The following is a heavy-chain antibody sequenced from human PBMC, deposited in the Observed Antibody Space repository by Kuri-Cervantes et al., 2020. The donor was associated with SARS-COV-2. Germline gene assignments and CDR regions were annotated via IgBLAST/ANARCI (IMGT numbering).Heavy chain of an antibody. CDR3: ARALYGGRLDYSPTSGYYYEGMDV. CDR2: IWSDGTNK. D-gene: IGHD3-9*01. V-gene: IGHV3-33*08. CDR1: EFTFSSYG. J-gene: IGHJ6*02. Sequence: GESLKISCVASEFTFSSYGMHWVRQAPGKGLEWVAVIWSDGTNKYYADSAKGRFTISRDNSKNTLYLQMNSLRAEDTAVYFCARALYGGRLDYSPTSGYYYEGMDVWGQGTMVTVSS.